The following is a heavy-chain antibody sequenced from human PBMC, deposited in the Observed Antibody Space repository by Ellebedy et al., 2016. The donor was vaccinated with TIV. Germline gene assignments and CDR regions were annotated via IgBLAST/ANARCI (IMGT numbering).Heavy chain of an antibody. Sequence: SGTLSLTXTVSGRSISSYYWSWIRQPPGKGLEWLGYIYYSGSTNYNPSLKSRVTISVDTSKNQFSLKLGSVTAADTAVYYCARAVGYSVDYWGQGTLVTVSS. CDR1: GRSISSYY. V-gene: IGHV4-59*01. J-gene: IGHJ4*02. CDR3: ARAVGYSVDY. CDR2: IYYSGST. D-gene: IGHD5-12*01.